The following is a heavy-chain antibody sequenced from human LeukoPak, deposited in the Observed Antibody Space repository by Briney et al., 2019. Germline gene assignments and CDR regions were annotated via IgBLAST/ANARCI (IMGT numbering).Heavy chain of an antibody. V-gene: IGHV4-34*01. CDR1: GGSFSGYY. Sequence: PSETLSLACAVYGGSFSGYYWSWIRQAPGKGPEWIGEINHSGTTNYNPSLTSRVTISIDTSKNQFSLKLTSVTAADTAVYYCARGDIIYYGFWSGYLFHYFDYWGQGNLVTVSS. CDR2: INHSGTT. D-gene: IGHD3-3*01. CDR3: ARGDIIYYGFWSGYLFHYFDY. J-gene: IGHJ4*02.